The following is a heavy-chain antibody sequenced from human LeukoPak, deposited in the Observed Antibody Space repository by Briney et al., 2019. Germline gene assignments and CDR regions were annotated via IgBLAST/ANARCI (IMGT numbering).Heavy chain of an antibody. V-gene: IGHV3-30*02. CDR1: GFTFNNYG. CDR3: AKGRYQGSKAPLDY. Sequence: GGSLRLSCAASGFTFNNYGMHWVRQAPGKGLEWVTLIRYDGSNKYYADSVKGRFTISRDNSKNTLYLQMNSLRAEDTAVYYCAKGRYQGSKAPLDYWGQGTLVTVSS. CDR2: IRYDGSNK. D-gene: IGHD1-14*01. J-gene: IGHJ4*02.